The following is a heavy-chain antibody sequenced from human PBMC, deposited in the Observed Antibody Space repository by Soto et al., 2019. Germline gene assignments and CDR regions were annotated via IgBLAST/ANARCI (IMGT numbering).Heavy chain of an antibody. V-gene: IGHV3-7*01. J-gene: IGHJ4*02. CDR3: AIGHWLGC. CDR2: IKQDGNER. Sequence: ELQLVDSGGALVQPGASLRLSCAASGFTFSDYFMTWVRQAPVKGLEWVATIKQDGNERYYVDSVKGRFTISRDNAKNSLYLQMNDLRAEDTAVYYCAIGHWLGCWGQGTLVTGSS. D-gene: IGHD6-19*01. CDR1: GFTFSDYF.